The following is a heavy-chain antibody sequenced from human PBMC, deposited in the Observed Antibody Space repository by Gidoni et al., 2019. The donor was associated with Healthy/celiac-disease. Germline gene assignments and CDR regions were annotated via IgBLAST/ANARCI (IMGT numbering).Heavy chain of an antibody. J-gene: IGHJ4*02. Sequence: EVQLVESGGGVVQPGRSLRLSCAASGFTFDDYAMHWVRQAPGKGLEWVSGISWNSGSIGYADSVKGRFTISRDNAKNSLYLQMNSLRAEDTALYYCAAQYRPKRNVRYSGSYSPLDYWGQGTLVTVSS. V-gene: IGHV3-9*01. CDR2: ISWNSGSI. CDR3: AAQYRPKRNVRYSGSYSPLDY. CDR1: GFTFDDYA. D-gene: IGHD1-26*01.